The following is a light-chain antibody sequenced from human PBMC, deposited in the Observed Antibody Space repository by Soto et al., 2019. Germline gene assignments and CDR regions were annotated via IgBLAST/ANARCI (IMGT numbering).Light chain of an antibody. CDR1: QSLSSTY. J-gene: IGKJ1*01. CDR3: QQYGDSPRT. Sequence: EIVLTQSPGTLSLSPGERATLSCRASQSLSSTYLAWYQQKPGQAPRLLIYGASNRATGIPDRFSGSGSGTDFTLTISRLEPEDFLVYYCQQYGDSPRTFGQGTKVEIK. CDR2: GAS. V-gene: IGKV3-20*01.